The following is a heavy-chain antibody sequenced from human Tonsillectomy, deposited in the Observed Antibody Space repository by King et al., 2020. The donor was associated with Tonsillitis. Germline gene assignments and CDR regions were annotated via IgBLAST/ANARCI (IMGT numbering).Heavy chain of an antibody. CDR2: INSDGSSI. V-gene: IGHV3-74*01. D-gene: IGHD3-10*01. Sequence: VQLVESGGDLVQPGGSLRLSCVASGFTFSSYWMHWVRQAPGKGPVWVSRINSDGSSISYADSVKGRFTISRDNAKNTLYLQMNSLRAEDTAVYYCARALITMSWGGGDNWVGPWGQRTLCSVSS. J-gene: IGHJ5*02. CDR1: GFTFSSYW. CDR3: ARALITMSWGGGDNWVGP.